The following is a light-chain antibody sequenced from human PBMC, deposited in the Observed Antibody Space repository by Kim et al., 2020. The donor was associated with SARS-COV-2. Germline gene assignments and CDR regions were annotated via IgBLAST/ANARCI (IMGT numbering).Light chain of an antibody. J-gene: IGLJ2*01. CDR1: RSDVGTYNY. V-gene: IGLV2-8*01. CDR3: SSYGGRNNLL. CDR2: EVT. Sequence: GQSVTSSCTGTRSDVGTYNYVSCYQQHPGKAHKLMIFEVTKRPSGVPDRFSGSRSGNTASLTVSGLQADDEADYYCSSYGGRNNLLFGGGTQLTVL.